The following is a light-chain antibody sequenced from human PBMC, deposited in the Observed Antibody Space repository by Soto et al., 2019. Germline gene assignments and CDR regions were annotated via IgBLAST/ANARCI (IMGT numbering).Light chain of an antibody. J-gene: IGKJ2*01. V-gene: IGKV1-39*01. CDR1: QRIGNH. Sequence: DIPMTHSPSSLSASVGDIVSITCRASQRIGNHLTWYQQNPGKAPKLLIYVTSRLQSGVPSSFSCSGAETAFTLTISSLQPEDFATYYCQQSISTPYTFGLGTKLEI. CDR3: QQSISTPYT. CDR2: VTS.